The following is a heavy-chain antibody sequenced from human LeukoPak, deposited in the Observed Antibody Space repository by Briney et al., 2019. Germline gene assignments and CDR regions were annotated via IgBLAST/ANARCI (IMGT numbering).Heavy chain of an antibody. V-gene: IGHV1-2*02. D-gene: IGHD6-19*01. Sequence: ASVKVSCKASGYTFTGYYMHWVRQAPGQGLEWMGWINPNSGGTNYAQKFQGRVTMTRDTSISTAYMELSSLRSEDTAVYYCARVVGYSSGWYIRDYYYYGMDVWGQGTTVTVSS. CDR3: ARVVGYSSGWYIRDYYYYGMDV. CDR1: GYTFTGYY. J-gene: IGHJ6*02. CDR2: INPNSGGT.